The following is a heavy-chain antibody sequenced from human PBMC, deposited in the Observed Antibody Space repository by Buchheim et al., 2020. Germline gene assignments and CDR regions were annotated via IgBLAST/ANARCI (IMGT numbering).Heavy chain of an antibody. J-gene: IGHJ6*02. CDR1: GFTFSSYW. CDR2: IKQDGSEK. Sequence: EVQLVESGGGLVQPGGPLRLSCAASGFTFSSYWMSWVRQAPGKGLEWVANIKQDGSEKYYVDSVKGRFTISRDNAKNSLYLQMNSLRAEDTAVYYCARVFLTGYYYYYYGMDVWGQGTT. V-gene: IGHV3-7*01. CDR3: ARVFLTGYYYYYYGMDV. D-gene: IGHD3-9*01.